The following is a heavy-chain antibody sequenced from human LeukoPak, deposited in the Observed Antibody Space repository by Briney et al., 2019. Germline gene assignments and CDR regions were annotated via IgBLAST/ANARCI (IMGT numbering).Heavy chain of an antibody. J-gene: IGHJ4*02. CDR3: AKCPNWELLADY. CDR2: ISGSGGST. D-gene: IGHD1-26*01. Sequence: KPGGSLRLSCAASGFTFSSYAMSWVRQAPGKGLEWVSAISGSGGSTYYADSVKGRFTISRDNSKNTLYLQMNSLRAEDTAVYYCAKCPNWELLADYWGQGTMVTVSS. V-gene: IGHV3-23*01. CDR1: GFTFSSYA.